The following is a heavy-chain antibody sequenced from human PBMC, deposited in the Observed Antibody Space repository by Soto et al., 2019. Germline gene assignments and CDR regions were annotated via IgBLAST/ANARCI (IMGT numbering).Heavy chain of an antibody. Sequence: QVQLQESGPGLVKPSQTLSLTCTVSGGSISSGGYYWSWIRQHPGKGLEWIGYIYYSGSTYYNPSLKSRVTISVDTSKNQFSLKLSSVTAADTAVYYCAREIIILYAGLAPWFDPWGQGTLVTVSS. V-gene: IGHV4-31*03. CDR1: GGSISSGGYY. J-gene: IGHJ5*02. CDR2: IYYSGST. D-gene: IGHD6-19*01. CDR3: AREIIILYAGLAPWFDP.